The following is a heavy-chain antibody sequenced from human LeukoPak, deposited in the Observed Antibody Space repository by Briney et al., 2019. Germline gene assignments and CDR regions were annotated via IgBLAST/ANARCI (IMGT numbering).Heavy chain of an antibody. J-gene: IGHJ3*02. CDR1: GFTFSSYW. V-gene: IGHV3-7*01. Sequence: GGSLRLSCAASGFTFSSYWMSWVRQAPGKGREGLANIKQDGSEKYYVDSVKGRFTLTRDNAKNSLYLQMNSLRAEDTAVYYCARLPPTRAGDAFDIWGQGTMVTVSS. CDR2: IKQDGSEK. CDR3: ARLPPTRAGDAFDI.